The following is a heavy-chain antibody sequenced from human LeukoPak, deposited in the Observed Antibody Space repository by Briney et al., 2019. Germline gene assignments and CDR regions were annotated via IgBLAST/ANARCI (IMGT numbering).Heavy chain of an antibody. D-gene: IGHD3-3*01. Sequence: EASVTVSCTASGYTFTSYDINWVRQATGQGLEWMGWMNPNSGNTGYAQKFQGRVTMTRNTSISTAYMELSSLRSEDTAVYYCARGRAYYDFWSGSRAYYYGMDVWGQGTTVTVSS. CDR3: ARGRAYYDFWSGSRAYYYGMDV. V-gene: IGHV1-8*01. CDR2: MNPNSGNT. CDR1: GYTFTSYD. J-gene: IGHJ6*02.